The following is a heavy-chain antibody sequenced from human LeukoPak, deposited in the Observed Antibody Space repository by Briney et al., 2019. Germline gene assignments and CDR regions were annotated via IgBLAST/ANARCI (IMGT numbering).Heavy chain of an antibody. D-gene: IGHD2-21*02. CDR2: IHGSGRT. CDR3: ARDRGDYGSSDF. V-gene: IGHV4-4*07. J-gene: IGHJ4*02. Sequence: WIGRIHGSGRTNHNPSLKSRVTMSVDTSKKQFSLELSSVTAADTAVYYCARDRGDYGSSDFWGQGTLVTVSS.